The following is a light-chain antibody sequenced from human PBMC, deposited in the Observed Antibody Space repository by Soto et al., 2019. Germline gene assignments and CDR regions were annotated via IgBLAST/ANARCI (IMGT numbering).Light chain of an antibody. CDR2: GAS. CDR1: QSVSTSY. Sequence: EIVLTQSPGTLSLSPGERATLSCRASQSVSTSYLAWYQQKPGQAPRLLISGASNRATGIPDRFSGSGSGADFTLTISRLEPEDFAVYYCQQYGSVPLTFGGGTNVEIK. V-gene: IGKV3-20*01. CDR3: QQYGSVPLT. J-gene: IGKJ4*01.